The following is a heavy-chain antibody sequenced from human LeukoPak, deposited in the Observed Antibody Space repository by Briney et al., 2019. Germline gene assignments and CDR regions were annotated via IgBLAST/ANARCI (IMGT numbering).Heavy chain of an antibody. CDR1: GYSFTSYW. D-gene: IGHD6-6*01. V-gene: IGHV5-51*01. CDR3: ARRSSYSSSLSYFDY. CDR2: IYPGDSDT. Sequence: GESLKISCKGSGYSFTSYWIGWVRQMPGKGLEWVGIIYPGDSDTRYSPSFQAQVTISAHKSIRTAYSQWSSLKASGTAMYYCARRSSYSSSLSYFDYWGQGTLVTVSS. J-gene: IGHJ4*02.